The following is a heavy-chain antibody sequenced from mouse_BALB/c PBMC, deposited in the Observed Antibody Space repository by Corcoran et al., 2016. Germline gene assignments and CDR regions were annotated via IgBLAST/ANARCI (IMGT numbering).Heavy chain of an antibody. Sequence: EVELHQSGPEVVKHWGPVKMSCKASGYTFTSYVMHWVTQKPGHDLEGIGYINPYNDGTKYNEKFKGKATLTSDKSSSTAYMELSSLTSEDSAVYYCARGTGTFAYWGQGSLVTVSA. V-gene: IGHV1S136*01. CDR1: GYTFTSYV. J-gene: IGHJ3*01. CDR2: INPYNDGT. CDR3: ARGTGTFAY. D-gene: IGHD4-1*01.